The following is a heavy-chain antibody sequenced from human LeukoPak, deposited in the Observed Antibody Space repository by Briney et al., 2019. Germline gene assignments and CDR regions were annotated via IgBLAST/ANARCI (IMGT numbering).Heavy chain of an antibody. V-gene: IGHV4-61*02. Sequence: SETLSLTCTVSGDSISSGDYYWSWIRQPAGKGLEWIGRISSSGSTNYNPSLKSRVTISVDTSKTQFSLKVTSVTAADTAVYYCARVTGYMIEDYFDYWGQGTLVTVSS. CDR2: ISSSGST. CDR3: ARVTGYMIEDYFDY. CDR1: GDSISSGDYY. J-gene: IGHJ4*02. D-gene: IGHD3-22*01.